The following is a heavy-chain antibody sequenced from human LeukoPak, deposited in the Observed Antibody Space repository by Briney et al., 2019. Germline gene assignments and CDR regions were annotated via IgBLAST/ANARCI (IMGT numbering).Heavy chain of an antibody. J-gene: IGHJ4*02. CDR3: ARAEYYDFWSGYYTGYDY. CDR1: GFTFSSYS. V-gene: IGHV3-48*04. CDR2: ISSSSSTI. Sequence: GGSLRLSCAASGFTFSSYSMNWVRQAPGKGLEWVSYISSSSSTIYYADSVKGRFTISRDNAKNSLYLQMNSLRAEDTAVYYCARAEYYDFWSGYYTGYDYWGQGTLVTVSS. D-gene: IGHD3-3*01.